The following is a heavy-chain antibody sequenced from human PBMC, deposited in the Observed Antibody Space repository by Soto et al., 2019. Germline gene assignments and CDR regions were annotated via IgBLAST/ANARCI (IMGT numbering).Heavy chain of an antibody. D-gene: IGHD2-15*01. V-gene: IGHV1-69*01. Sequence: QVQLVQSGAEVKKPGSSVKVSCKASGGTISSYAISWVRQAPGQGLEWMGGIIPIFGTANYAQKFQGRVTITADESTSTAYMELSSLRSEDTAVYYCARRIGYIVVVVAATITGGWFDPWGQGTLVTVSS. CDR2: IIPIFGTA. CDR3: ARRIGYIVVVVAATITGGWFDP. CDR1: GGTISSYA. J-gene: IGHJ5*02.